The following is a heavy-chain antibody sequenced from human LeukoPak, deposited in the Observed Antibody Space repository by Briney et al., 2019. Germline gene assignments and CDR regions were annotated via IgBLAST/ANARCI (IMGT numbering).Heavy chain of an antibody. CDR2: IRSKAYRGTI. CDR3: ARGPIQLWIHNAMDV. Sequence: GGSLRLPCTGSGFTFGDHAMSWVRQAPGKGLEWVGFIRSKAYRGTIEYAASVKGRFTISRDDSASIAYLQMNSLKIEDTAVYYCARGPIQLWIHNAMDVWGQGTTVTVSS. CDR1: GFTFGDHA. V-gene: IGHV3-49*04. D-gene: IGHD1-1*01. J-gene: IGHJ6*02.